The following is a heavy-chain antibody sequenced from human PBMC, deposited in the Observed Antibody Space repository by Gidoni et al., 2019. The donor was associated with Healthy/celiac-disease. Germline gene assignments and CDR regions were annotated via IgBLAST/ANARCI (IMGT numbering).Heavy chain of an antibody. V-gene: IGHV3-48*03. CDR2: LSSSGSTI. J-gene: IGHJ4*02. CDR3: VRGAVVVVTAFSIDY. D-gene: IGHD2-21*02. Sequence: EVQLVESGGGLVQDGASLRLSCTASGFTFSSYDMTWVSQAPGKGLEFVSYLSSSGSTIYYADSVKCRFTISRDNAKNSLYLQMNSLRAEDTAVYYCVRGAVVVVTAFSIDYWGQGPLVTVSS. CDR1: GFTFSSYD.